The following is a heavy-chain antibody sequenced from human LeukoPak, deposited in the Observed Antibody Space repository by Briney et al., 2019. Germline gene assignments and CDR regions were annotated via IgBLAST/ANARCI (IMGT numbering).Heavy chain of an antibody. CDR1: GFTFSAYA. Sequence: GGSLRLSCEASGFTFSAYAMTWVRQAPGKGLEWVSSIGSDNKPHYSESVKGRFAISRDNAKNSLYLQMNSLRAGDTAVYYCARGPGGSGSYYDYYYYGMDVWGQGTTVTVSS. CDR2: IGSDNKP. J-gene: IGHJ6*02. D-gene: IGHD3-10*01. V-gene: IGHV3-13*05. CDR3: ARGPGGSGSYYDYYYYGMDV.